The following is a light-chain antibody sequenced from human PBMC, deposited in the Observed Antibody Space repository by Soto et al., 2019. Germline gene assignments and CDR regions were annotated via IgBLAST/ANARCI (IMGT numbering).Light chain of an antibody. J-gene: IGKJ4*01. CDR2: DAS. Sequence: EIVLTQSPATLSLSPGERATLSCRASQSVSSYLAWYQQKPGQAPRLLIYDASNMATGIPARFSGSGSWTDFTLTISSLEPEDFAVYYCQQRSNWVTFGGGTKVEIK. CDR3: QQRSNWVT. V-gene: IGKV3-11*01. CDR1: QSVSSY.